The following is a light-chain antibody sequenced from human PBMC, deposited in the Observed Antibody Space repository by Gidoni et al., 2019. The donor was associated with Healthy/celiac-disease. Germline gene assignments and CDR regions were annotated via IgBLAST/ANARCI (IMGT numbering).Light chain of an antibody. V-gene: IGKV1-33*01. CDR3: QQYDNLALT. CDR1: QDISNY. Sequence: DIQMTQSPSSLYASLGDRVTITFQASQDISNYLNWYQQKPGKAPKLLNYDASNLEKGVPSRFSGSGSGTDFTFTISSLQPEDIATYYCQQYDNLALTFGGXTKVEIK. J-gene: IGKJ4*01. CDR2: DAS.